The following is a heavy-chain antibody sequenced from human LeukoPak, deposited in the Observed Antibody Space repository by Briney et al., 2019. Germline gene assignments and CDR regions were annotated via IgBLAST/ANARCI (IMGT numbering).Heavy chain of an antibody. CDR3: ARGWVPSDITLK. J-gene: IGHJ3*01. CDR2: INSDGSDT. D-gene: IGHD3-22*01. V-gene: IGHV3-74*01. Sequence: HPGGSLRLSCAASGFTFGSYWMHWVRQAPGKGLVWAARINSDGSDTNYADSVKGRFTISRENARNTVYLQMSCLRAEDTAVYYCARGWVPSDITLKWGQGTMVTVSS. CDR1: GFTFGSYW.